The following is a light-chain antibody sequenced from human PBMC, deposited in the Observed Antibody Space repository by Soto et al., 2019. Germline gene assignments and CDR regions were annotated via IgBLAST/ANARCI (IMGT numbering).Light chain of an antibody. V-gene: IGKV2-24*01. J-gene: IGKJ1*01. CDR3: MQFAHFPRT. CDR1: QSLVYSDGNTY. CDR2: QIS. Sequence: DVVLTQTPLSSPVTLGQPASISCRSSQSLVYSDGNTYLSWLQQRPGQPPRLLIYQISNRFSGVPDRFSGSGAGTDFTLKISRVEAEDVVVYYCMQFAHFPRTFGQGTKVEIK.